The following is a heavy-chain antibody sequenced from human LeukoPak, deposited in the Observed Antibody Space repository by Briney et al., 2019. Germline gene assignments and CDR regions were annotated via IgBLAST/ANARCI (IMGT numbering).Heavy chain of an antibody. Sequence: PGRSLRLSCAASGFTFSSYGMHWVRQAPGKGLEWVAVIWYDGSNKYYADSVKGRFTISRDNSKNTLYLQMNSLRAEDTAVYYCAKGSRGSYPMGFDYWGQGTLVTVSS. CDR2: IWYDGSNK. CDR1: GFTFSSYG. CDR3: AKGSRGSYPMGFDY. J-gene: IGHJ4*02. V-gene: IGHV3-33*06. D-gene: IGHD1-26*01.